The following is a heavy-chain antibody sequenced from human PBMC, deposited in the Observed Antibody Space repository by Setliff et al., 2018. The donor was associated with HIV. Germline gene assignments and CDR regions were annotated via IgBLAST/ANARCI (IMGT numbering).Heavy chain of an antibody. CDR2: ISYDGRNE. Sequence: GGSLRLSCAASGFTLSTYTVHWVRQAPGKGLEWVALISYDGRNEYYADSVKGRFTISRDNSKNTLDLQMNSLRAEGTAVYYCASTHCGGDCYSTYYFHYYGMDVWGQGTTVTVSS. CDR3: ASTHCGGDCYSTYYFHYYGMDV. J-gene: IGHJ6*02. CDR1: GFTLSTYT. D-gene: IGHD2-21*02. V-gene: IGHV3-30*04.